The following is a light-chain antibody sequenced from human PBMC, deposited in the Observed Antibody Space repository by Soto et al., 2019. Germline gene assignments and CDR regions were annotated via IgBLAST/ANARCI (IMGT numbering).Light chain of an antibody. V-gene: IGKV3-20*01. CDR1: QGIGTT. CDR2: GAS. Sequence: EIVMTQSPATLSVSPGEGATLYCRASQGIGTTLAWYQQKPGQTPRLLIYGASTRATGIPDRFSGSGSGTDFTLTISRLEPEDFAVYYCQQYGSSSYTFGQGTRLEIK. CDR3: QQYGSSSYT. J-gene: IGKJ2*01.